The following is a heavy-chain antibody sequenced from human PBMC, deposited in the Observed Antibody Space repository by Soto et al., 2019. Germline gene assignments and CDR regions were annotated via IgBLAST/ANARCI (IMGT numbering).Heavy chain of an antibody. CDR2: IGESGTPT. D-gene: IGHD2-2*01. CDR3: ARYIPGVRYYGMDV. CDR1: GFTFSRYA. Sequence: GGSLRLCCAASGFTFSRYAMKWVRQAPGKGLEWVSLIGESGTPTYYADSVKGRFTISRDNSGNTLFLEMYSLRAEDTAVYYCARYIPGVRYYGMDVWGQGTTVTVSS. J-gene: IGHJ6*02. V-gene: IGHV3-23*01.